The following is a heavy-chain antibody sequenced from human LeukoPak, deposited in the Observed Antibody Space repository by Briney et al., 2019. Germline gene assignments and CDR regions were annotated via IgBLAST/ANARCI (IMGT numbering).Heavy chain of an antibody. CDR2: ISYDGSNK. CDR3: ARDQHYYYYMNV. J-gene: IGHJ6*03. CDR1: GFTFSSHA. V-gene: IGHV3-30*01. Sequence: PGGSLRLSCAASGFTFSSHAIHWVRQAPGKGLEWVAVISYDGSNKYYADSVKGRFTISRDNSKNTLYLQMNSLRAEDTAVYYCARDQHYYYYMNVWGKGTTVTVSS.